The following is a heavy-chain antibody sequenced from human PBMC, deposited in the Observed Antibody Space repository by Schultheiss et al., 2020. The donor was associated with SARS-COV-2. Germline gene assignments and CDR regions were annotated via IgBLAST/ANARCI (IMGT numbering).Heavy chain of an antibody. CDR2: FDYSGST. CDR1: GGSISSSSYY. D-gene: IGHD3-10*01. CDR3: ARHWGAMVRGVLQDWFDP. J-gene: IGHJ5*02. Sequence: SETLSLTCTVSGGSISSSSYYWGWIRQPPGKGLEWIGSFDYSGSTYYNPSLKSRVTISVDTSKNQFSLKLSSVTAADTAVYYCARHWGAMVRGVLQDWFDPWGQGTLVTVSS. V-gene: IGHV4-39*01.